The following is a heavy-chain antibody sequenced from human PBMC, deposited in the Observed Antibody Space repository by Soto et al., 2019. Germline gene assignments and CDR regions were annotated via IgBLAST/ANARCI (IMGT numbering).Heavy chain of an antibody. J-gene: IGHJ4*02. CDR3: ARDRSSSWYDWPPSFGIGDY. Sequence: PGGSLRLSCAASGFTFSSYSMNWVRQAPGKGLEWVSYISSSSSTIYYADSVKGRFTISRDNAKNSLYLQMNSLRDEDTAVYYCARDRSSSWYDWPPSFGIGDYWGQGTLVTVSS. V-gene: IGHV3-48*02. D-gene: IGHD6-13*01. CDR1: GFTFSSYS. CDR2: ISSSSSTI.